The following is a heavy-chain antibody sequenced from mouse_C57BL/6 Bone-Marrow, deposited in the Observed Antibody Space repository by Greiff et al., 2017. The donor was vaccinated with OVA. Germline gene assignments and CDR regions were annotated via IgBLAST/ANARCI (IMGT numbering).Heavy chain of an antibody. CDR1: GYSITSGYY. D-gene: IGHD4-1*01. J-gene: IGHJ3*01. CDR3: ARGGTGRAWFAY. V-gene: IGHV3-6*01. CDR2: ISYDGSN. Sequence: ESGPGLVKPSQSLSLTCSVTGYSITSGYYWNWIRQFPGNKLEWMGYISYDGSNNYNPSLKNRISITRDTSKNQFFLKLNSVTTEDTATYYCARGGTGRAWFAYWGQGTLVTVSA.